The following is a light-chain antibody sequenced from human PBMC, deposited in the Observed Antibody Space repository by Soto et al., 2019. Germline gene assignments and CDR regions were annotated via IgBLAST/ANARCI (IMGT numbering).Light chain of an antibody. J-gene: IGKJ1*01. CDR1: QSLVYTAGNTY. Sequence: DVVMTQSPLSLPVTLGQPASISCRSSQSLVYTAGNTYLLWFHQRPGQSTRRLLYKVSNRGSGVPDRFSDIGSGADFKLTISRVEAEDVGVYYCMQGTHWPRTFGQGTRVEIK. V-gene: IGKV2-30*01. CDR2: KVS. CDR3: MQGTHWPRT.